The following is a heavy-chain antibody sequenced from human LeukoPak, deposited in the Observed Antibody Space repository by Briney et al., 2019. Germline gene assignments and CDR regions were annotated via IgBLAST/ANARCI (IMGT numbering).Heavy chain of an antibody. V-gene: IGHV3-7*01. CDR1: GFTFSSYW. J-gene: IGHJ3*02. D-gene: IGHD5-24*01. CDR2: IKQDGSEK. CDR3: ARDESDGWPKDDAFDI. Sequence: GGSLRLSCAASGFTFSSYWMSWVRQAPGKGLEWVANIKQDGSEKYYVDSVKGRFTISRDNAKNSLYLQMNSLRAEDTAVYYCARDESDGWPKDDAFDIWGQGTMVTVSS.